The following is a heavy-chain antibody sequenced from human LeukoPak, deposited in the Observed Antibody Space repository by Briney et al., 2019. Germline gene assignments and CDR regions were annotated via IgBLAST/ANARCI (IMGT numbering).Heavy chain of an antibody. D-gene: IGHD6-19*01. Sequence: TGGSLRLSCAASGFTFTKYDMHWVRQATGGGLEWVSAIGIYGDTYYTGSVKGRFTISRENAKNSLYLQMDSLRAEDTAVYYCTRGGIQVSGIDEIDHRGQGTLVTVSS. V-gene: IGHV3-13*01. J-gene: IGHJ4*02. CDR3: TRGGIQVSGIDEIDH. CDR1: GFTFTKYD. CDR2: IGIYGDT.